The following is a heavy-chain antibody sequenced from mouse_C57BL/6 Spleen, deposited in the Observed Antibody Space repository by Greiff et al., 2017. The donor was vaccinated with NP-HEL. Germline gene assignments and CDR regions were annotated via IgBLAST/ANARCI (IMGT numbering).Heavy chain of an antibody. V-gene: IGHV5-4*03. CDR2: ISDGGSYT. CDR3: ARGGSGYDEGDAMDD. Sequence: EVMLVESGGGLVKPGGSLKLSCAASGFTFSSYAMSWVRQTPEKRLEWVATISDGGSYTYYPDNVKGRITISRDNAKNNLYLQMSHLKSEDTAMYYCARGGSGYDEGDAMDDWGQGTSVTVSS. J-gene: IGHJ4*01. D-gene: IGHD2-2*01. CDR1: GFTFSSYA.